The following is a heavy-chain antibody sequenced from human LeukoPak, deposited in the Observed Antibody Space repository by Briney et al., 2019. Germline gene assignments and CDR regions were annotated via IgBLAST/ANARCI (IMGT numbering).Heavy chain of an antibody. Sequence: ASVKVSCKASGGTFSSYAISWVRQAPGQGLEWVGWISTYNGNTDYPQKLQGRVTLTTDTSTSTAYMELRSLRSDDTAVYYCSRDGGLYWCQGTLVTVSS. CDR2: ISTYNGNT. CDR3: SRDGGLY. J-gene: IGHJ4*02. V-gene: IGHV1-18*01. D-gene: IGHD3-16*01. CDR1: GGTFSSYA.